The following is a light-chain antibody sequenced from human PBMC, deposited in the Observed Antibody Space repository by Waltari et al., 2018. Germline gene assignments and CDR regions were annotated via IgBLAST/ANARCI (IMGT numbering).Light chain of an antibody. CDR2: GAS. Sequence: EIVMTQSPATLSVSPGERATLSCRTSQSVTTNLAWYQQKPGQAPKLLFYGASTRATGIPARFSGSGSGTEFTLTISSLQSEDSAVYYCQQYNNWPPLTFGGGTKVEIK. CDR3: QQYNNWPPLT. J-gene: IGKJ4*01. V-gene: IGKV3-15*01. CDR1: QSVTTN.